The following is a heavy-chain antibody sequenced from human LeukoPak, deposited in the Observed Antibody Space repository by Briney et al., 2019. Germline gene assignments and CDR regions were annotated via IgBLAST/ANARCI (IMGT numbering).Heavy chain of an antibody. CDR1: GFTFSSYE. CDR2: IYSGGST. J-gene: IGHJ5*02. Sequence: GGSLRLSCAASGFTFSSYEMNWVRQAPGKGLEWVSVIYSGGSTYYADSVKGRFTISKDNSKNTLYLQMNSLRAEDTAVYYCARDARGGYCSGGSCYYDLNWFDPWGQGTLVTVSS. V-gene: IGHV3-66*01. D-gene: IGHD2-15*01. CDR3: ARDARGGYCSGGSCYYDLNWFDP.